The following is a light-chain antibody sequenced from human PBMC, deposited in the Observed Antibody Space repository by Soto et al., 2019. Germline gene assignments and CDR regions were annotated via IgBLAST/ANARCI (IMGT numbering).Light chain of an antibody. CDR1: RSDVGRYNY. J-gene: IGLJ2*01. CDR2: EVS. V-gene: IGLV2-14*01. CDR3: SSYTGIAAL. Sequence: QSALTKPASVSGSPGQSITISCTGTRSDVGRYNYVSWYQHLPGKAPKLIIYEVSNRPSGVSNRFSASKSGNTASLTISGLQAEDEADYYCSSYTGIAALFGGGTKLTVL.